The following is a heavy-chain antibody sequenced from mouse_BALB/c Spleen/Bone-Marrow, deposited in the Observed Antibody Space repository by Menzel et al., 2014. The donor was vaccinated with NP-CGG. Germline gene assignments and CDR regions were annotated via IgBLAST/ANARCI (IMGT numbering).Heavy chain of an antibody. CDR2: FDPFNGGT. CDR1: GYLFTSYY. D-gene: IGHD2-3*01. CDR3: ARSYDGYPYAMNY. Sequence: EVQLQQSGPVLMKPGASVKISCKASGYLFTSYYMHWVKQSHGESLEWIGYFDPFNGGTSYNQKFKGKATLTVDKSSSTAYMHLSSLTSEDSAVYFCARSYDGYPYAMNYWGQGTSVTVSS. V-gene: IGHV1-28*01. J-gene: IGHJ4*01.